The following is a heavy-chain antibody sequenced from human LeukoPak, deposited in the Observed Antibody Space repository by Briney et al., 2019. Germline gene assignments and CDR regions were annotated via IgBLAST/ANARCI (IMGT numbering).Heavy chain of an antibody. CDR3: ARDGGVN. CDR2: IWYDGSNK. Sequence: GGSLRLSCAASGFTFSSYGMHWVRQAPGKGLEWVAVIWYDGSNKYYADSVKGRFTISRDNSKNTLCLQMNRLRAEDTAVYYSARDGGVNWGQGTLVTVSS. CDR1: GFTFSSYG. J-gene: IGHJ4*02. V-gene: IGHV3-33*01. D-gene: IGHD2-21*01.